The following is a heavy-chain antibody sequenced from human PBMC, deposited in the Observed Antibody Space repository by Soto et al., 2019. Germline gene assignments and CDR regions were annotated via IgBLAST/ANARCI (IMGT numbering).Heavy chain of an antibody. V-gene: IGHV3-30*03. D-gene: IGHD2-21*01. CDR1: GFTFSSYG. CDR3: ARPLIPVDAFDI. CDR2: ISYDGSNK. Sequence: GGSLRLSCAASGFTFSSYGMHWVRQAPGKGLEWVAVISYDGSNKYYADSVKGRFTISRDNSKNTLYLQMNSLRAEDTAVYYCARPLIPVDAFDIWGQGTMVTVSS. J-gene: IGHJ3*02.